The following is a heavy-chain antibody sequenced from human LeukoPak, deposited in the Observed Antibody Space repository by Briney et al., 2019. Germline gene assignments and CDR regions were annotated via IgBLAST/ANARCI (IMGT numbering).Heavy chain of an antibody. J-gene: IGHJ6*03. V-gene: IGHV1-2*02. CDR2: INPNSGGT. CDR3: ARAGDDYGDYVLSPYYYYMDV. D-gene: IGHD4-17*01. Sequence: ATVKVSCKASGGTFSSYAISWVRQAPGQGLEWMGWINPNSGGTNYAQKFQGRVTMTRDTSISTAYMELSRLRSDDTAVYYCARAGDDYGDYVLSPYYYYMDVWGKGTTVTVSS. CDR1: GGTFSSYA.